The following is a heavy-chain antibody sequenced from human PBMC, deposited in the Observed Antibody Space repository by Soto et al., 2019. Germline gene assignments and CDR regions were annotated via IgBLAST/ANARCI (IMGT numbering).Heavy chain of an antibody. Sequence: ASVKVSCKGSGYTFTSYAMHWVRQAPGQRLEWMGWINAGNGNTKYSQKFQGRVTITRDTSASTAYMELSSLSSEDTAVYYCARSSGYYYVDYWGQGTLVTAPQ. D-gene: IGHD3-22*01. CDR3: ARSSGYYYVDY. V-gene: IGHV1-3*01. CDR2: INAGNGNT. J-gene: IGHJ4*02. CDR1: GYTFTSYA.